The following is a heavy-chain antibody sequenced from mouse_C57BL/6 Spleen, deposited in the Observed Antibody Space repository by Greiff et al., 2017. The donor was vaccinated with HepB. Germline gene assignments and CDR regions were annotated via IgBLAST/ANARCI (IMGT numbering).Heavy chain of an antibody. V-gene: IGHV1-52*01. D-gene: IGHD1-1*01. CDR3: ARVPPYYYGSSYQGFDY. CDR1: GYTFTSYW. Sequence: QVQLQQPGAELVRPGSSVKLSCKASGYTFTSYWMHWVKQRPIQGLEWIGNIDPSDSETHYNQKFKDKATLTVDKSSSTAYMQLSSLTSEDSAVYYCARVPPYYYGSSYQGFDYWGQGTTLTVSS. CDR2: IDPSDSET. J-gene: IGHJ2*01.